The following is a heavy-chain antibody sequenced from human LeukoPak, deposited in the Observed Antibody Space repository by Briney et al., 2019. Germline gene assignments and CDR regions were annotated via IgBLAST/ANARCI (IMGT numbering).Heavy chain of an antibody. D-gene: IGHD6-6*01. Sequence: GESLKISCKGSGYSFTSYWIGWVRQMPGKGLEWIGSIYPGDSDTRYSPSFQGQVTLSPDKSISTAYLTRSSPEASDTAMYYCARRIAAPRNPLGYWFDPWGQGTLVTVSS. J-gene: IGHJ5*02. V-gene: IGHV5-51*01. CDR1: GYSFTSYW. CDR3: ARRIAAPRNPLGYWFDP. CDR2: IYPGDSDT.